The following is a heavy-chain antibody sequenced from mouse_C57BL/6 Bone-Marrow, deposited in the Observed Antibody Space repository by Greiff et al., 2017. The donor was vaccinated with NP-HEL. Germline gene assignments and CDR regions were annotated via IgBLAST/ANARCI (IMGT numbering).Heavy chain of an antibody. J-gene: IGHJ3*01. V-gene: IGHV1-63*01. CDR2: IYPGGGYT. CDR3: ARAGNSNPFAY. Sequence: VQLMESGAELVRPGTSVKMSCKASGYTFTNYWIGWAKQRPGHGLEWIGDIYPGGGYTNYNEKFKGKATLTADKSSSTAYMQFSSLTSEDSAIYYCARAGNSNPFAYWGQGTLVTVSA. CDR1: GYTFTNYW. D-gene: IGHD2-5*01.